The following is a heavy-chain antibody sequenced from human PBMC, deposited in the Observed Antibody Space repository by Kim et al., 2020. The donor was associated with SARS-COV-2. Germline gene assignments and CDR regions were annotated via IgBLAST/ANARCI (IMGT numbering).Heavy chain of an antibody. J-gene: IGHJ4*01. CDR3: ARLWVTFYDYSKGFD. CDR2: IFFSGTT. Sequence: SETLTLTCSVYGGSLRSSSYYWGRFRQPPGQGLEWLGSIFFSGTTYYNPSLNSRPTMSVDTSQNQYPLNLNSMTAAAPAVYFWARLWVTFYDYSKGFD. D-gene: IGHD4-4*01. V-gene: IGHV4-39*01. CDR1: GGSLRSSSYY.